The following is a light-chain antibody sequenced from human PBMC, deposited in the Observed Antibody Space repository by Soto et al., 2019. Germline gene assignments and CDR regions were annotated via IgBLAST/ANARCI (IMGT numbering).Light chain of an antibody. V-gene: IGKV1-5*01. Sequence: DIQITQIHSTLPRSVGDRVTITCAASQSIDRWLAWYQQRPGKAPKILFYHVSSLETGVPSRFSGSGSGTEFTLTISSLQPDDFATYYCQHYNSYGTFGQGTKVDIK. CDR2: HVS. CDR3: QHYNSYGT. CDR1: QSIDRW. J-gene: IGKJ1*01.